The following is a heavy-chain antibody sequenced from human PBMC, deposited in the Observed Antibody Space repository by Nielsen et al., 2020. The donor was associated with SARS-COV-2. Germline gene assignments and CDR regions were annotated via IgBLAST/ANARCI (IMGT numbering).Heavy chain of an antibody. J-gene: IGHJ4*02. CDR2: IYYSGAT. D-gene: IGHD6-13*01. Sequence: SEFLSLTCTVSGGSISDYYWSWILQPPGKGLEYIGYIYYSGATNYNPSLKSRVTISVDTSKNQFSLKLSSVTAADTAVYYCARVHIRSSWYLSRYYFDYWGQGNLVTVSS. CDR1: GGSISDYY. V-gene: IGHV4-59*01. CDR3: ARVHIRSSWYLSRYYFDY.